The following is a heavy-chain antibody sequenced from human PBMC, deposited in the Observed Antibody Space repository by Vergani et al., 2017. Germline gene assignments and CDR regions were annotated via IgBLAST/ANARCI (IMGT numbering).Heavy chain of an antibody. CDR3: ARASXIETCYMSNWLDS. V-gene: IGHV3-74*03. CDR1: GFSFNSYW. Sequence: DVHLAESGGGFFQPGGSLRLSCSASGFSFNSYWMHWVRQVPGKGLLWVSRIKSDGSITAYADSVKGRFTISRDNAQNTLYLKMNGLRVEDTGVYYCARASXIETCYMSNWLDSWGQGTLVTVSS. J-gene: IGHJ5*01. D-gene: IGHD2-2*01. CDR2: IKSDGSIT.